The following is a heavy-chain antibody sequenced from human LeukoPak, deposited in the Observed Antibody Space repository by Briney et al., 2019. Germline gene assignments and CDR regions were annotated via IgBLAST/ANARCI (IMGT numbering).Heavy chain of an antibody. D-gene: IGHD1-1*01. V-gene: IGHV5-51*01. Sequence: KVSCKASGGTFSSYAISWVRQMLGKGLEWMGIIYPGDSDTRYSPSFQGQVTISADKSISTAYLQWSSLKASDTAMYYCAVFALTIPDFWGQGTLVSVSS. J-gene: IGHJ4*02. CDR3: AVFALTIPDF. CDR1: GGTFSSYA. CDR2: IYPGDSDT.